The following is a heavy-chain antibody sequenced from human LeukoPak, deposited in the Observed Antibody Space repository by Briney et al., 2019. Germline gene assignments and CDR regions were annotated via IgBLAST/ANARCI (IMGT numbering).Heavy chain of an antibody. Sequence: KPGGSLRLSCAASGFTFSSYSMNWVRQAPGKGLEWVSSISSSSSYIYYADSVKGRFTISRDNAKNSLYLQMNSLRAEDTAVYYCAREVRGVIEGSWNYYYYMDVWGKGTTVTISS. CDR2: ISSSSSYI. J-gene: IGHJ6*03. CDR3: AREVRGVIEGSWNYYYYMDV. V-gene: IGHV3-21*01. D-gene: IGHD3-10*01. CDR1: GFTFSSYS.